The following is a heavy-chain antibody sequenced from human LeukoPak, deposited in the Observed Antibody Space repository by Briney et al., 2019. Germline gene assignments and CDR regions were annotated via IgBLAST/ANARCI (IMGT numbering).Heavy chain of an antibody. Sequence: GGSLRLSCVASGFTFINAWMAWVRQAPGEGLEWVGRIKAKAHGGTIEYAAPVKGRLTISRDDSKNTLYLQMNSLKTEDTAVYYCTTDGVGVQGATYYNWGQGNLVSVSS. CDR2: IKAKAHGGTI. J-gene: IGHJ4*02. D-gene: IGHD1-26*01. CDR3: TTDGVGVQGATYYN. V-gene: IGHV3-15*01. CDR1: GFTFINAW.